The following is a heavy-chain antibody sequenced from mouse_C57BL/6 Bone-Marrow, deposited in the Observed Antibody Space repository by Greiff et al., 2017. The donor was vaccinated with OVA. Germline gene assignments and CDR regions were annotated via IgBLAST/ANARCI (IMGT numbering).Heavy chain of an antibody. CDR1: EYEFPSHD. Sequence: EVKVVESGGGLVQPGESLKLSCESNEYEFPSHDMSWVRKTPEKRLELVAAINSDGGSTYYPDTMERRFIISRDNTKKTLYLQMSSLRSEDTALYYCARLGDGYLWFAYWGQGTLVTVAA. V-gene: IGHV5-2*01. J-gene: IGHJ3*01. D-gene: IGHD2-3*01. CDR3: ARLGDGYLWFAY. CDR2: INSDGGST.